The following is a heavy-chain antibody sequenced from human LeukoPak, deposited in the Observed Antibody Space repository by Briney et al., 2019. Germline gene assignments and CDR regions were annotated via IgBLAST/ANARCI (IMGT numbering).Heavy chain of an antibody. J-gene: IGHJ4*02. CDR2: INPNSGGT. V-gene: IGHV1-2*02. CDR3: ARLVRIAAAVDY. CDR1: GYTFTGYY. D-gene: IGHD6-13*01. Sequence: ASVKVSCKASGYTFTGYYIHWVRQAPGQGLEWMGWINPNSGGTNYAQKFQGRVTMTRDTSISTAYMELSRLRSDDTAVYYCARLVRIAAAVDYWGQGVLVTVSS.